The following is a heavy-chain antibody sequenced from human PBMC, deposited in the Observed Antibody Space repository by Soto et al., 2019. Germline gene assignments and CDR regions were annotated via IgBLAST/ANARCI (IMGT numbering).Heavy chain of an antibody. J-gene: IGHJ4*02. CDR2: ISGSGGST. V-gene: IGHV3-23*01. CDR1: GFTFSSYA. Sequence: GGSLRLSCAASGFTFSSYAMSWVRQAPGKGLEWVSAISGSGGSTYHADSVKGRFTISSDNSKNTLYLQMNSLRAEDTAVYYCAKDALRFLEWLMFDYWGQGTLVTVSS. D-gene: IGHD3-3*01. CDR3: AKDALRFLEWLMFDY.